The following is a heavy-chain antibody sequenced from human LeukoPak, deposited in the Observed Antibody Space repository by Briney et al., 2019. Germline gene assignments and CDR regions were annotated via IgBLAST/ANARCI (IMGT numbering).Heavy chain of an antibody. J-gene: IGHJ4*02. CDR3: ARENWRSKSIDFDS. Sequence: SGTLSLTCAVSGGSISSSNWWSWVRQPPGKGLEWIGEIYHSGSTNYNPSLKSRVTISVDKSKNQFSLKLSSVTAADTAVYFCARENWRSKSIDFDSWGQGTLVTVSS. D-gene: IGHD6-6*01. CDR1: GGSISSSNW. CDR2: IYHSGST. V-gene: IGHV4-4*02.